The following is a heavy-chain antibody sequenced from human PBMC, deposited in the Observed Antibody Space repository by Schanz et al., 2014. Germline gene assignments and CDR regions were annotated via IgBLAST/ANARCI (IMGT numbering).Heavy chain of an antibody. D-gene: IGHD3-10*01. J-gene: IGHJ4*02. V-gene: IGHV3-NL1*01. CDR2: INTSGGSR. Sequence: QVQLVESGGGVVQPGRSLRLSCAGSGFSFSDYGMHWVRQAPGRGLEWVSGINTSGGSRYYAESVKGRFTISRDNSKNTLDLQMSSLRADDTAVYYCVKEGTVVSGSPRDYWGQGALVTVSS. CDR3: VKEGTVVSGSPRDY. CDR1: GFSFSDYG.